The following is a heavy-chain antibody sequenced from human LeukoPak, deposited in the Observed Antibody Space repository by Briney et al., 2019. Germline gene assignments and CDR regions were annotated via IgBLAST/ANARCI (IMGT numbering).Heavy chain of an antibody. CDR2: IYPGDSDT. CDR1: GYSFTSYW. Sequence: GESLKISCKGSGYSFTSYWIGWVRQMPGKGLEWMGIIYPGDSDTRYSPSLQGQVTISADKSISTAYLQWSSLKASDTAMYYCARLRTTVVTPRRYFDYWGQGTLVTVPS. D-gene: IGHD4-23*01. CDR3: ARLRTTVVTPRRYFDY. J-gene: IGHJ4*02. V-gene: IGHV5-51*01.